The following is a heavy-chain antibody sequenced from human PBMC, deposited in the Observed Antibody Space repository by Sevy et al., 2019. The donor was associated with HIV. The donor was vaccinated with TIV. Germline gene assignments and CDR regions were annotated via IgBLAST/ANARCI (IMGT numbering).Heavy chain of an antibody. V-gene: IGHV1-2*02. CDR1: GYTFTGYY. CDR3: VRDDRDGYFEY. Sequence: ASVKVSCKASGYTFTGYYTHWMRQAPGQGLEWMGWINPDSGGPIYAPKFQGRVTLTRDTSISTAYMDLGRLKSDDTAVYYCVRDDRDGYFEYWGQGTLVTVSS. CDR2: INPDSGGP. J-gene: IGHJ4*02.